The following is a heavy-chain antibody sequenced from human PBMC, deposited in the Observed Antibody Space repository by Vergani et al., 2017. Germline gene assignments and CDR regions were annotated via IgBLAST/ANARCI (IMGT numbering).Heavy chain of an antibody. J-gene: IGHJ5*02. D-gene: IGHD2-15*01. CDR2: ISAYNGNT. CDR1: GYTFTSYG. Sequence: QVKLVQSGAEVKKPGASVKVSCKASGYTFTSYGISWVRQAPGQGLEWMGWISAYNGNTNYAQKLQGRVTMTTDTSTSTAYMELRSLRSDDTAVYYWARSGGYCSGGSCYYNWFDPWGQGTLVTVSS. V-gene: IGHV1-18*04. CDR3: ARSGGYCSGGSCYYNWFDP.